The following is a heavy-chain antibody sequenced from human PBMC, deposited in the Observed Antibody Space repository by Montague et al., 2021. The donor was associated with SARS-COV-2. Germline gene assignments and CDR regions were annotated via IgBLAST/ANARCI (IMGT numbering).Heavy chain of an antibody. D-gene: IGHD2-15*01. J-gene: IGHJ4*02. Sequence: SETLSLTYTVSGGSITSMHHYWGWIRQPPGKGLEWIGAIYNTGSNWLNPSLKSRVAISVDTSKNQFSLNLRSVTAADTAIYFCGRVILSATSNPFDTWGQGSLVTVSS. V-gene: IGHV4-39*07. CDR3: GRVILSATSNPFDT. CDR2: IYNTGSN. CDR1: GGSITSMHHY.